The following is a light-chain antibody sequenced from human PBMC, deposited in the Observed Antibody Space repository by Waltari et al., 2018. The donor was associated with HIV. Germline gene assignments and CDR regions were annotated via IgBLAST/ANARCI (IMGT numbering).Light chain of an antibody. CDR2: NNN. J-gene: IGLJ1*01. CDR3: AAWDDRMNGFYV. V-gene: IGLV1-44*01. Sequence: QSVLNQPPSASGTPGQRVSISCSGSSSNIGTRTVNWFQQLPGTAPTLLIYNNNQRPSGVPDRFSGSKSGTSASLAISGLQSEDEADYYCAAWDDRMNGFYVFGTGTKVTVL. CDR1: SSNIGTRT.